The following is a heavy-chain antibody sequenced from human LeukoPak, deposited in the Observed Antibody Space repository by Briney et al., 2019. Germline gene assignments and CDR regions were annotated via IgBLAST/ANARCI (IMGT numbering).Heavy chain of an antibody. V-gene: IGHV4-59*01. J-gene: IGHJ4*02. CDR1: GGSISSYY. CDR2: IYYSGST. Sequence: SETLSLTCTVSGGSISSYYWSWIRQPPGKGLEWIGYIYYSGSTNYNPSLKSRVSISEDTSKNQFSLKLSSVTAADTAVYYCARGPFGHSSGWYFYLDYWGQGTLVTVSS. CDR3: ARGPFGHSSGWYFYLDY. D-gene: IGHD6-19*01.